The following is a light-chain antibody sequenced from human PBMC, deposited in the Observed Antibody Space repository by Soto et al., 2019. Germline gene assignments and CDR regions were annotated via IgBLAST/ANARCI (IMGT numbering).Light chain of an antibody. CDR2: DVT. Sequence: QSALTQPASVSGSPGQSITISCTGTSSDVGAYDFVSWYQHYPGKAPKLVTFDVTHRPPGISDRFSGSKSANTASLTISGLQAEDEAFYYCSSYTTRSTLVFGGGTKPTVL. CDR1: SSDVGAYDF. J-gene: IGLJ2*01. CDR3: SSYTTRSTLV. V-gene: IGLV2-14*01.